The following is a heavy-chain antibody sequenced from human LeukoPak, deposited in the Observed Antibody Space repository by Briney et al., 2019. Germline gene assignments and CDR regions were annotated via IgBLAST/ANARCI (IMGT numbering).Heavy chain of an antibody. V-gene: IGHV4-4*07. D-gene: IGHD3-10*01. Sequence: PSETLSLTCTVSGGSISSYYWSWIRQPAGKGLEWIGRIYTSGSTNYNPSLMSRRTISVDKSKNQFSLKLSSVPAADTAVYYCAAQYYYGSGYPCDPWGQGTLVTVSS. CDR2: IYTSGST. CDR3: AAQYYYGSGYPCDP. CDR1: GGSISSYY. J-gene: IGHJ5*02.